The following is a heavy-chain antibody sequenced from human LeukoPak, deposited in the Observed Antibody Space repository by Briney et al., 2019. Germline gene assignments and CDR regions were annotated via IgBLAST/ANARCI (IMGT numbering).Heavy chain of an antibody. CDR1: GGTFSSYA. CDR2: IIPIFGTA. D-gene: IGHD4-17*01. J-gene: IGHJ4*02. V-gene: IGHV1-69*05. Sequence: ASVKVSCKASGGTFSSYAISWVRQAPGQGLEWMGRIIPIFGTANYAQKFQGRVTITTDESTSTAYMELSSLRSEDTAVYYCAREITYGDDPIWYYFDYWGQGILVTVSS. CDR3: AREITYGDDPIWYYFDY.